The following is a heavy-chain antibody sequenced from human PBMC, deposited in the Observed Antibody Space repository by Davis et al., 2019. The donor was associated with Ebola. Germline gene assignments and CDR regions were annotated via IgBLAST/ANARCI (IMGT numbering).Heavy chain of an antibody. D-gene: IGHD3-10*01. CDR1: GFKFDDHA. Sequence: PGGSLRLSCIASGFKFDDHAMSWVRQRPGKGLEWVSGISWDSGTIVYTESVEGRFTISRDNAKNSLYLQMNSLRVEDTAFYHCARGGYGSSVPDYWGQGTLVTVSS. V-gene: IGHV3-20*01. CDR3: ARGGYGSSVPDY. CDR2: ISWDSGTI. J-gene: IGHJ4*02.